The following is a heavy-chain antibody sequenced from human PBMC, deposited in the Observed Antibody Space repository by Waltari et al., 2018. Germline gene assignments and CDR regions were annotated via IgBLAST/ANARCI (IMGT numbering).Heavy chain of an antibody. CDR2: SSGSGGST. CDR3: AKDRGDGGTMVRGECDY. V-gene: IGHV3-23*01. Sequence: VQLLESGGGLVQPGGSLSLSCSASGFTFSSYSMLWVRPPPRQGLEWVSASSGSGGSTYYADSVKGRFTITRENAKNTRYRQMNSRRAEDTAVYYCAKDRGDGGTMVRGECDYWGQGTLVTVSS. D-gene: IGHD3-10*01. CDR1: GFTFSSYS. J-gene: IGHJ4*02.